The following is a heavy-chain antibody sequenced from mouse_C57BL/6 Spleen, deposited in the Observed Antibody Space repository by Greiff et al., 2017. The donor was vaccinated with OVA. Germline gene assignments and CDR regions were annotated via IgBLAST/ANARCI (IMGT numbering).Heavy chain of an antibody. CDR1: GYTFTDYN. Sequence: VQLKESGPELVKPGASVKMSCKASGYTFTDYNMHWVKQSHGKSLEWIGYINPNNGGTSYNQKFKGKATLTVNKSSSTAYMELRSLTSEDSAVYYCARASYYYEGYFDVWGTGTTVTVSS. D-gene: IGHD1-1*01. J-gene: IGHJ1*03. CDR2: INPNNGGT. CDR3: ARASYYYEGYFDV. V-gene: IGHV1-22*01.